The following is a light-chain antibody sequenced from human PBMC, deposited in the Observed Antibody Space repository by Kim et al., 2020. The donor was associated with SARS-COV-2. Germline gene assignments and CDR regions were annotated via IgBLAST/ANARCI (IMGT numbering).Light chain of an antibody. CDR1: TLAAFS. V-gene: IGLV3-21*04. CDR3: QVWNNGVV. CDR2: YGT. J-gene: IGLJ2*01. Sequence: SVAPRRPDRITCGGDTLAAFSVHWYQRKPAQAPVVGITYGTARPSGIPERFSGSTSGNTATLTISRVEAGDEADYYCQVWNNGVVFGGGTQLTVL.